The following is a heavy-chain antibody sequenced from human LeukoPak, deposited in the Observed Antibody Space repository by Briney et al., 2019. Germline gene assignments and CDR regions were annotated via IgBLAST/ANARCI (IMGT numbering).Heavy chain of an antibody. CDR3: ARSPQYDFWSGDSNWFDP. CDR1: GGSISSSSYY. V-gene: IGHV4-39*01. Sequence: PSKTLSLTCTVSGGSISSSSYYWGWIRQPPGKGLEWIGSIYYSGSTYYNPSLKSRVTISVDTSKNQFFLKLSSVTAADTAVYYCARSPQYDFWSGDSNWFDPWGQGTLVTVSS. CDR2: IYYSGST. D-gene: IGHD3-3*01. J-gene: IGHJ5*02.